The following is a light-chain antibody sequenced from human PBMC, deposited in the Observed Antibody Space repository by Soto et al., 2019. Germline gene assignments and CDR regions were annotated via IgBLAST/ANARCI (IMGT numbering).Light chain of an antibody. J-gene: IGKJ1*01. V-gene: IGKV3-20*01. CDR2: GAS. CDR3: HQYGSSPST. CDR1: QSVSSSY. Sequence: EIVLTQSPGTLSLSPGERATLSCRASQSVSSSYLAWYQQKPGQAPRLLIYGASSRATGIPDRISGSGSGTDFTLTISRLEPEDFAVYYCHQYGSSPSTVGQGPDVEIK.